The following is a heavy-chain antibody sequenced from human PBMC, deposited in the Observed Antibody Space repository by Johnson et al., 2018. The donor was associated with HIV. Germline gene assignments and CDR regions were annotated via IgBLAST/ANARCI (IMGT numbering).Heavy chain of an antibody. CDR3: ARDRVVELGANSDAFDI. V-gene: IGHV3-11*01. CDR2: ITSGETI. J-gene: IGHJ3*02. D-gene: IGHD2-15*01. Sequence: QVQLVESGGGLVKPGGSLRLSCTASGFSVSDYYMTWIRQAPGKGLEWISYITSGETINYADSVKGRFTISRDNATNSLYLQMNRPRAEDTAVYYCARDRVVELGANSDAFDIWGQGTMVTVSS. CDR1: GFSVSDYY.